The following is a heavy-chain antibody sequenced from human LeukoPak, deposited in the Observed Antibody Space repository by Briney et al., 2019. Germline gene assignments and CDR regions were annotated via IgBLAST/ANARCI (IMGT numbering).Heavy chain of an antibody. CDR2: INPNSGGT. J-gene: IGHJ4*02. Sequence: GASVKVSCKASGYTFTGYYIHWVRQAPGQGLKWMGWINPNSGGTNFAQTFQGRVTMTRDTSISTAYMELSRLRSDDTAVYYCAREYSSSSGRLFDHWGQGTLVTASS. CDR1: GYTFTGYY. CDR3: AREYSSSSGRLFDH. V-gene: IGHV1-2*02. D-gene: IGHD6-6*01.